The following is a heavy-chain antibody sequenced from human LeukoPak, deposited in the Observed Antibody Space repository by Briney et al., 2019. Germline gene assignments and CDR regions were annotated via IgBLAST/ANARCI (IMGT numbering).Heavy chain of an antibody. Sequence: PGGSLRLSCAASGFTFSGSAMHWVRQASGKGLEWVGRIRSKANSYATAYAASVKGRFTISRDDSKNTAYLQMNSLKTEDTAVCYCTRAHWGFYYMDVWGKGTTVTVSS. CDR2: IRSKANSYAT. V-gene: IGHV3-73*01. CDR1: GFTFSGSA. J-gene: IGHJ6*03. CDR3: TRAHWGFYYMDV. D-gene: IGHD7-27*01.